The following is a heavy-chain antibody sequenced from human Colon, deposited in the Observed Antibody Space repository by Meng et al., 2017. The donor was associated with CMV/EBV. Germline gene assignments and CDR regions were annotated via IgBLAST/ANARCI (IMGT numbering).Heavy chain of an antibody. D-gene: IGHD2-21*01. Sequence: GGSLRLSCAGSGFTFSTYDMNWVRQAPGKGLEWVSGISGNGAKTYYADSVKGRFTISRDNSKNILYLQMNNLRAEDTAEYYCVRPYCGGDCYWFYFDHWGQGTPVTVSS. CDR3: VRPYCGGDCYWFYFDH. J-gene: IGHJ4*02. CDR1: GFTFSTYD. V-gene: IGHV3-23*01. CDR2: ISGNGAKT.